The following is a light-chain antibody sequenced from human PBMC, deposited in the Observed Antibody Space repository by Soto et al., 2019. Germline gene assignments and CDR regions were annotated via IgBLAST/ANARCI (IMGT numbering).Light chain of an antibody. V-gene: IGKV3D-15*01. CDR1: QSVTSN. CDR3: QQYNNWPPWT. CDR2: GAS. J-gene: IGKJ1*01. Sequence: EIVMTQSPATLSVSPGERATLSCRASQSVTSNLAWYQQKPGQAPRLLIHGASTRATGIPARFSGSGSGTEFTLTISSLQSEDFAVYYCQQYNNWPPWTFG.